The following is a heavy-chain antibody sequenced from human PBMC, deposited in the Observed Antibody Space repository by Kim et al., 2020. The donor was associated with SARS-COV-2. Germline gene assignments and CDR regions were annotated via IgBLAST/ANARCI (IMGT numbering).Heavy chain of an antibody. D-gene: IGHD7-27*01. Sequence: SETLSLTCSVSGGSFRGSSYYWGWIRQSPGKGLEWIVSISHSGTTHYNPSLKSRVSISMHTSKNQFSLRLTSVTAADTALYYCARDGDVYTKYFDSWGQG. V-gene: IGHV4-39*07. CDR1: GGSFRGSSYY. J-gene: IGHJ4*02. CDR3: ARDGDVYTKYFDS. CDR2: ISHSGTT.